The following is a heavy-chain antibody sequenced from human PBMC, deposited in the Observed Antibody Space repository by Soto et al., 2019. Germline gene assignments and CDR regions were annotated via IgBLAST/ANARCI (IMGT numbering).Heavy chain of an antibody. Sequence: QITLKESGPTLVRPAQTLTLTCDFSGFSLSTYHMGVAWIRQPPGKALEWLALIYWDDDKRYSPSLKDRLAISKGTSSNQVVLTITNVDPGDTATYFCALAGDYDLLTFDHWGPGTLVTVSS. CDR3: ALAGDYDLLTFDH. CDR2: IYWDDDK. V-gene: IGHV2-5*02. D-gene: IGHD4-17*01. CDR1: GFSLSTYHMG. J-gene: IGHJ4*02.